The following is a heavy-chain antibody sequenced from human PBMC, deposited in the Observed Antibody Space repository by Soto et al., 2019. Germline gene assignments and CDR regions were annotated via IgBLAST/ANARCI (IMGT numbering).Heavy chain of an antibody. CDR3: AKDRLAGNFDY. V-gene: IGHV3-23*01. Sequence: GGSLRLSCAASGFTFNNYAMNWVRQAPGKGLEWVATISATGGSTYYADSVKGRFTISRDNSKNTLYLQMNGLRVGDTAVYYCAKDRLAGNFDYWGQGTQVTVSS. CDR1: GFTFNNYA. CDR2: ISATGGST. J-gene: IGHJ4*02.